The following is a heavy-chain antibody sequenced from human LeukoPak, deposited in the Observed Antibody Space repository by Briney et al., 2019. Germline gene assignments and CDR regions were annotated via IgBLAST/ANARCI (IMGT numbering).Heavy chain of an antibody. V-gene: IGHV3-74*01. CDR1: GFTFSSDW. J-gene: IGHJ4*02. Sequence: AGSLRLSCAAAGFTFSSDWMHWVRHAPGKGLVWVSRINNDGSGTTYADSVKGRFTISRDNAKNTLYLQMNSLRAEDTAVYYCARGYSGSYYNWGQGTLVTVSS. D-gene: IGHD1-26*01. CDR3: ARGYSGSYYN. CDR2: INNDGSGT.